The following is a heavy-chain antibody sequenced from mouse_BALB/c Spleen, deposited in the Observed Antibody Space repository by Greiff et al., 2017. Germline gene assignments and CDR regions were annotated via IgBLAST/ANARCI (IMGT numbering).Heavy chain of an antibody. CDR1: GYTFTSYW. CDR2: IDPSDSYT. V-gene: IGHV1-69*02. CDR3: ARWSGAMDY. J-gene: IGHJ4*01. Sequence: QVQLKQPGAELVKPGASVKLSCKASGYTFTSYWMHWVKQRPGQGLEWIGEIDPSDSYTNYNQKFKGKATLTVDKSSSTAYMQLSSLTSEDSAVYYCARWSGAMDYWGQGTSVTVSS. D-gene: IGHD4-1*01.